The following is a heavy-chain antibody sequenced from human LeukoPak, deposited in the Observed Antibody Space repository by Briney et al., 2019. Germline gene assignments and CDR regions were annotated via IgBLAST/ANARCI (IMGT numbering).Heavy chain of an antibody. CDR1: DGSISNGGFY. J-gene: IGHJ5*02. D-gene: IGHD3-22*01. Sequence: SETLSLTCTVSDGSISNGGFYWSWIRQHPGKGLEWIGYISDSGYTYYDPSLKSRVSISVDRSKNQFSLNLSSVTAADTAVYYCARDYYDNISWFDPWGQGTLVTVSS. V-gene: IGHV4-31*03. CDR2: ISDSGYT. CDR3: ARDYYDNISWFDP.